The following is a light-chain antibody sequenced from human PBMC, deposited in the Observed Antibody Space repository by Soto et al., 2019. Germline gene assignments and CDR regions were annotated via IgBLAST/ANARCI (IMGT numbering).Light chain of an antibody. Sequence: DIPMTQSPSTLSASVGDRVTITCRASQSISSWLAWYQQKPGKAPKLLIYKASSLESGVPSRFSGSGSGTEFTLTISSLQPDDFATYYCQQSFTFGPGTKVDSK. J-gene: IGKJ3*01. CDR3: QQSFT. CDR2: KAS. V-gene: IGKV1-5*03. CDR1: QSISSW.